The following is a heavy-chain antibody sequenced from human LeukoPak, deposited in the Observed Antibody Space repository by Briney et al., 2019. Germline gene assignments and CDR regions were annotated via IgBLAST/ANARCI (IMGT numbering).Heavy chain of an antibody. J-gene: IGHJ3*02. CDR2: IIPIFGTA. CDR1: GGTFSSYA. D-gene: IGHD3-10*01. CDR3: ASDYYGSGSYYLSMGDAFDI. Sequence: SVKVSCKASGGTFSSYAISWVRQAPGQGLEWMGGIIPIFGTANYAQKFQGRVTITADESTSTAYMELSSLRSEDTAVYYCASDYYGSGSYYLSMGDAFDIWGQGTMVTVSS. V-gene: IGHV1-69*01.